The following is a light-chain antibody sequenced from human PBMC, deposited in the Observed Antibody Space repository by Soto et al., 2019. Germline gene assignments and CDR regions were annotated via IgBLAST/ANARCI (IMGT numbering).Light chain of an antibody. CDR1: QSVGSS. J-gene: IGKJ4*01. Sequence: EIVLTQSPAILSLSPGERATLSCRASQSVGSSLVWYQQKPGQAPRLLMFDAFTRATGIPARFIGSGSGTDFTLSISGLDPEDFAVYYCQQRSNWPLTFGGGTKVEI. CDR3: QQRSNWPLT. CDR2: DAF. V-gene: IGKV3-11*01.